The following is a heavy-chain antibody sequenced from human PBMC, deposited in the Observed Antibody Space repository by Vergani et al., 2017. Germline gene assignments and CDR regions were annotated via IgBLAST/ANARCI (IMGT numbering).Heavy chain of an antibody. V-gene: IGHV3-23*01. Sequence: EVHLLESGGGLVQSGGSLRLSCAASGFTFSNSAVSWVRQAPGRGLAWVSSISGPGLSTYYADSVKGRFSISRDNSKNTVFLQRHSLRAEDTPIYYCEKEKIDLGSYFFDPWGHGILVTVSS. D-gene: IGHD2/OR15-2a*01. CDR3: EKEKIDLGSYFFDP. J-gene: IGHJ5*02. CDR2: ISGPGLST. CDR1: GFTFSNSA.